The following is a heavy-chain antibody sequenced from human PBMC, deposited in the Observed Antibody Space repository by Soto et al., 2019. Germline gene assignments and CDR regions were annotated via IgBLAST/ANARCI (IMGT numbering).Heavy chain of an antibody. CDR2: ISGGGDTS. Sequence: GGSLRLSCAVSGFTFSNYAISWARQAPGKGLEWVSIISGGGDTSYYADSVKGRFTISRDNSRNTLYLQMNSLRAGDSAKYYCAKEGNSGLYYFDYSGPGTLVTVSS. V-gene: IGHV3-23*01. CDR1: GFTFSNYA. CDR3: AKEGNSGLYYFDY. J-gene: IGHJ4*02. D-gene: IGHD6-19*01.